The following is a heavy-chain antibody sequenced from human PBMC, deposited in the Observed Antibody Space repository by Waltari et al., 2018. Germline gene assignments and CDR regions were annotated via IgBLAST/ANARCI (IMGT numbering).Heavy chain of an antibody. Sequence: EVQLVESGGGLVQPGGSLRLPCAASGFTFRSYAMSWVRQAPGKGLEWVSAISGSGGSTYYADSVKGRFTISRDNSKNTLYLQMNSLRAEDTAVYYCAKALKIAVAGLNWFDPWGQGTLVTVSS. CDR3: AKALKIAVAGLNWFDP. J-gene: IGHJ5*02. D-gene: IGHD6-19*01. CDR1: GFTFRSYA. CDR2: ISGSGGST. V-gene: IGHV3-23*04.